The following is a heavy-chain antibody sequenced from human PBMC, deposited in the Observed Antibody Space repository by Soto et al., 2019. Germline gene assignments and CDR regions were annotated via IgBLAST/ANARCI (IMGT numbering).Heavy chain of an antibody. Sequence: EVQLVESGGGLVKPGGSLRLSCAASGFTFSSYSMNWVRQAPGKGLEWVSSISSSSSYIYYADSVKGRFTISRDNAKKSLYLQMNSLRAEDTAVYYCARATRVWRSSWSPVPEYYYYMDVWGKGTTVTVSS. CDR3: ARATRVWRSSWSPVPEYYYYMDV. V-gene: IGHV3-21*01. CDR1: GFTFSSYS. CDR2: ISSSSSYI. J-gene: IGHJ6*03. D-gene: IGHD6-13*01.